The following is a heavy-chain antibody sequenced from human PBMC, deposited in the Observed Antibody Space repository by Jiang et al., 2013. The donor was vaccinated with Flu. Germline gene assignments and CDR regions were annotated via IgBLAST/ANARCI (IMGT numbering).Heavy chain of an antibody. V-gene: IGHV1-69*06. CDR1: GGTFNSNA. Sequence: AEVKKPGSSVKVFCEASGGTFNSNAFSWVRQAPGQGLDWMGGIIPMFGTPDYAQKFQGRVIITADKSTSTVYMELSSLKSEDTAVYYCARDPCTNGVCYLSGMDVWGQGTTVTVSS. CDR2: IIPMFGTP. D-gene: IGHD2-8*01. J-gene: IGHJ6*02. CDR3: ARDPCTNGVCYLSGMDV.